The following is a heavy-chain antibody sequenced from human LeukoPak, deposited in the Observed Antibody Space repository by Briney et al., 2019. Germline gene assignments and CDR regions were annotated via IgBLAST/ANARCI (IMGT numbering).Heavy chain of an antibody. J-gene: IGHJ4*02. V-gene: IGHV3-23*01. CDR1: GFTFSTYA. CDR3: ANWIGSSSRDY. D-gene: IGHD6-6*01. CDR2: INSNGDDI. Sequence: PGGSLRLSCAASGFTFSTYAMTWVCQAPGKGLEWVSGINSNGDDIYYADSVRGRFTISRDNSKNALYLQMDSLRAEDTAVYYCANWIGSSSRDYWGQGTLVTVSS.